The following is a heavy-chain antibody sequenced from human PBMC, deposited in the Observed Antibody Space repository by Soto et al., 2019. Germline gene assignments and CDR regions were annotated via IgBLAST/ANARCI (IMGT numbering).Heavy chain of an antibody. J-gene: IGHJ4*02. CDR3: ARAGWELLRLDY. CDR2: ISYDGSNK. D-gene: IGHD1-26*01. V-gene: IGHV3-30-3*01. Sequence: QVQLVESGGGVVQPGRSLRLSCAASGFTFSSYAMHWVRQAPGKGLEWVAVISYDGSNKYYADSVKGRFTISRDNSKNPLYLQMNSLRAEDTAVYYCARAGWELLRLDYWGQGTLVTVSS. CDR1: GFTFSSYA.